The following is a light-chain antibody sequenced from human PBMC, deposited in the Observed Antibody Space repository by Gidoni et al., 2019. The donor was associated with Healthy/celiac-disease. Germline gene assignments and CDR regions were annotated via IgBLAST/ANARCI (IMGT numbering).Light chain of an antibody. CDR2: DNN. J-gene: IGLJ2*01. CDR1: SSNIGNNY. V-gene: IGLV1-51*01. Sequence: QSVLTPPPSVSAAPRQKVTIPCSGSSSNIGNNYVSWYQQLPGTASKLLIYDNNKRPSGIPDRFSGSKSGTTATLGITGLQTEDEADYYCRTWESSLSAVVFGGGTKLTVL. CDR3: RTWESSLSAVV.